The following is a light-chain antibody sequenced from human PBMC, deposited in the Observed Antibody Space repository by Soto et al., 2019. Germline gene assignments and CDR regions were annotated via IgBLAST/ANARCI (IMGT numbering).Light chain of an antibody. J-gene: IGKJ1*01. Sequence: DLQMSQSPFSLSASVRDKDTNTFPASQSISSYLNWYQQKPGKAPKLLIYAASSLQSGVPSRFSGSGSGTDFTLTISSLQPEDFATYYCQQSYSTSWTFGQGTKVDIK. CDR2: AAS. V-gene: IGKV1-39*01. CDR3: QQSYSTSWT. CDR1: QSISSY.